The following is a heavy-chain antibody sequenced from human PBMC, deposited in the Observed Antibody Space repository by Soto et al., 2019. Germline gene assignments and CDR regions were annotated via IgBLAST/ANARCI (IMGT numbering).Heavy chain of an antibody. Sequence: SETRSLTCTVSGGSISSYYWSWIRQPPGKGLEWIGYIYYSGSTNYNPSLKNRVTISVDTAKNQFSLKLSSVTAADTAVYYCARSAIFYGDYDYWGQGTLVTVS. CDR3: ARSAIFYGDYDY. CDR2: IYYSGST. D-gene: IGHD4-17*01. V-gene: IGHV4-59*01. CDR1: GGSISSYY. J-gene: IGHJ4*02.